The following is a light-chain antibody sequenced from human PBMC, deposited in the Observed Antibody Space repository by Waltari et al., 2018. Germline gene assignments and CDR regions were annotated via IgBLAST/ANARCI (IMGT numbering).Light chain of an antibody. Sequence: QSALTQPASVSGSPGQSITISCTGTSSDVGGYDYVSWYQQHPGKAPKLMIYDVSNRPSWVSVRFSASKSGNTASLTISRLQAEDEADDYCSSYASSSTRPWVFGGGTKLTVL. CDR1: SSDVGGYDY. J-gene: IGLJ3*02. V-gene: IGLV2-14*03. CDR3: SSYASSSTRPWV. CDR2: DVS.